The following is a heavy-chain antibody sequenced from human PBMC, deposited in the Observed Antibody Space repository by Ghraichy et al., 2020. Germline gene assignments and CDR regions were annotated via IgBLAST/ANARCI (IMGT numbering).Heavy chain of an antibody. J-gene: IGHJ6*02. V-gene: IGHV4-59*01. CDR3: ARDGFITMVRGVDYYYYGMDV. CDR1: GGSISSYY. Sequence: SETLSLTCTVSGGSISSYYWSWIRQPPGKGLEWIGYIYYSGSTNYNPSLKSRVTISVDTSKNQFSLKLSSVTAADTAVYYCARDGFITMVRGVDYYYYGMDVWGQGTTVTVSS. D-gene: IGHD3-10*01. CDR2: IYYSGST.